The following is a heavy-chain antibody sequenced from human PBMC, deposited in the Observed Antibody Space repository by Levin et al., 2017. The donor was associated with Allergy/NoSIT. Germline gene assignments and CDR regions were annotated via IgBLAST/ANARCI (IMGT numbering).Heavy chain of an antibody. D-gene: IGHD3-10*01. CDR3: ASFGDH. Sequence: PGGSLRLSCAASGFTFSSYEMNWVRQAPGKGLEWVSYINGGGTTTYYADSVKGRFTISRDNAKNSLDLQMNSLRAEDTAVYYCASFGDHWGQGILVNVAS. CDR1: GFTFSSYE. J-gene: IGHJ4*02. V-gene: IGHV3-48*03. CDR2: INGGGTTT.